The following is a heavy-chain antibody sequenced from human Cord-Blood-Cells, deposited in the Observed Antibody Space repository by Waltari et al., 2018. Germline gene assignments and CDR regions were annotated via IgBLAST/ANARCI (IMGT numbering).Heavy chain of an antibody. Sequence: QVQLVQSGAEGKKPGASVKVSCKASGYTFTGYYMHWVRPAPGQGLEWMGWINPNSGGTNYAQKFQGRVTMTRDTSISTAYMELSRLRSDDTAVYYCARDEDIAAAGLDYWGQGTLVTVSS. CDR3: ARDEDIAAAGLDY. CDR1: GYTFTGYY. D-gene: IGHD6-13*01. J-gene: IGHJ4*02. CDR2: INPNSGGT. V-gene: IGHV1-2*02.